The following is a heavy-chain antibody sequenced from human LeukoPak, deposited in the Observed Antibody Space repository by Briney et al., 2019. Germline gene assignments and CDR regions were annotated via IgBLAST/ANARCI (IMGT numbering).Heavy chain of an antibody. CDR1: GFIVSENY. J-gene: IGHJ6*02. Sequence: GGSLRLPCAASGFIVSENYMSWVRQAPGKGLEWVSTVYSGGLTFYADPVKGRFTISRDNSKNTLYLQMSSLRAEDTAVYYCVRDRWPGLGDFWGQGTTVTVSS. CDR3: VRDRWPGLGDF. CDR2: VYSGGLT. V-gene: IGHV3-66*01. D-gene: IGHD6-19*01.